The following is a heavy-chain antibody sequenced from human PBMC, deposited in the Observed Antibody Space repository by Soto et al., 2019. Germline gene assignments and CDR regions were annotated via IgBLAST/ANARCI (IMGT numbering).Heavy chain of an antibody. Sequence: SETLSLTCTVSGGSISSGGYSWSWIRQPPGKGLEWIGYIYHSGSTYYNPSLKGRVTISVDRSKNQFSLKLSSVTAADTAVYYCARVPAYCGGDCFDPWGQGTLVTVSS. CDR3: ARVPAYCGGDCFDP. J-gene: IGHJ5*02. CDR1: GGSISSGGYS. V-gene: IGHV4-30-2*01. CDR2: IYHSGST. D-gene: IGHD2-21*01.